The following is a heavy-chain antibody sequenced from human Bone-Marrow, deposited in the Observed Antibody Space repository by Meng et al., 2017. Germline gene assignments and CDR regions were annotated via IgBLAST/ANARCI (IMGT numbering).Heavy chain of an antibody. V-gene: IGHV1-2*06. CDR1: GYTFPDYY. D-gene: IGHD5-12*01. Sequence: QAQTVRPGAEVTNPGSSVKVSCRPSGYTFPDYYLHWVRRALGQGLEWMGRINPKSGDTHYAQKFQGRVTMTGDTSISTAYMELRSLRSDDTAVYYCARDGLGGGCFDYWGQGTLVTVSS. CDR2: INPKSGDT. CDR3: ARDGLGGGCFDY. J-gene: IGHJ4*02.